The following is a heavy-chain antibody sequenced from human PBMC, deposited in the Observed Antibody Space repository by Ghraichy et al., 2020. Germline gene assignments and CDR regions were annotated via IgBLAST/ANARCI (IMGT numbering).Heavy chain of an antibody. CDR1: GFTFSSYA. CDR2: ISYDGSNK. V-gene: IGHV3-30*04. CDR3: ARDRDRSTTAHFDY. Sequence: LSLTCAASGFTFSSYAMHWVRQAPGKGLEWVAVISYDGSNKYYADSVKGRFTISRDNSKNTLYLQMNSLRAEDTAVYYCARDRDRSTTAHFDYWGQGTLVTVSS. J-gene: IGHJ4*02. D-gene: IGHD2-2*01.